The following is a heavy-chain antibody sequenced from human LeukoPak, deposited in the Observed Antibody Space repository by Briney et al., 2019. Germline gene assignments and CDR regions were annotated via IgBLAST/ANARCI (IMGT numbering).Heavy chain of an antibody. CDR3: ARGKWELEKRAAFDI. J-gene: IGHJ3*02. D-gene: IGHD1-26*01. Sequence: GGSLRLSCAASGFTFSDYYMSWIRQAPGKGLEWVSYISSSGSTIYYADSVKGRFTISRDNAKNSLYLQMNSLRAEDTAVYYCARGKWELEKRAAFDIWGQGTMVTVSS. CDR1: GFTFSDYY. V-gene: IGHV3-11*04. CDR2: ISSSGSTI.